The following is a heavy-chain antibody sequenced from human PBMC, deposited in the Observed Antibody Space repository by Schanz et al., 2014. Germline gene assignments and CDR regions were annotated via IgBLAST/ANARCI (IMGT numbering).Heavy chain of an antibody. CDR2: IYYSGGT. V-gene: IGHV4-31*03. CDR3: ARDRLAAQGIDS. Sequence: QERLQESGPGLVKPSETLSLTCTVSGDSINSDAFYWTWIRQHPGKGLEWVGYIYYSGGTYYSPSLKSRVSISLDTSKNQFSLNLSSVTAADTAVYYCARDRLAAQGIDSWGQGTLVTVSS. CDR1: GDSINSDAFY. J-gene: IGHJ4*02. D-gene: IGHD6-6*01.